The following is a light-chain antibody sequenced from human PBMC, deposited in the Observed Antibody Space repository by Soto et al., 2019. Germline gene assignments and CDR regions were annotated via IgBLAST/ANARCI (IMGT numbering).Light chain of an antibody. J-gene: IGKJ2*01. Sequence: EIVMTQSPATLSVSPGERATLSCRASQSVSSNLAWYQQKPGQAPRLLIYGASTRATGIPARFSGSGSGTEFTLTISSLQSADFAVYYCQQYNNWYTFRQGTKLEIK. CDR2: GAS. CDR1: QSVSSN. V-gene: IGKV3-15*01. CDR3: QQYNNWYT.